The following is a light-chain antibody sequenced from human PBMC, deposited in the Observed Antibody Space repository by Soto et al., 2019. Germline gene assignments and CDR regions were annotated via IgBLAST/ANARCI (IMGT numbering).Light chain of an antibody. Sequence: DIVMTQSPLSLPVTPGEAASISCRSSQSVLNSDGYNRMDWYLQKPGRSPQLLIYLCSNRASGVPDTVSGSGSGTDFTLTISRVEDEDGGLYYCMQALQTPCTFGQGTKVEIK. CDR3: MQALQTPCT. CDR2: LCS. V-gene: IGKV2-28*01. J-gene: IGKJ1*01. CDR1: QSVLNSDGYNR.